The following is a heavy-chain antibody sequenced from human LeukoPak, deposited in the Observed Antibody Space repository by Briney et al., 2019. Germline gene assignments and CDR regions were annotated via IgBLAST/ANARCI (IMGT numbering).Heavy chain of an antibody. CDR1: GGSFSGYY. Sequence: PSETLSLTCAVYGGSFSGYYWSWIRQPPGKGLEWIGEINHSGSTNYNPSLKSRVTISVDTSKNQFSLKLSSVTAADTAVYYCARGEVGDGYNLPFDYWGQGTLVTVSS. CDR2: INHSGST. CDR3: ARGEVGDGYNLPFDY. V-gene: IGHV4-34*01. J-gene: IGHJ4*02. D-gene: IGHD5-24*01.